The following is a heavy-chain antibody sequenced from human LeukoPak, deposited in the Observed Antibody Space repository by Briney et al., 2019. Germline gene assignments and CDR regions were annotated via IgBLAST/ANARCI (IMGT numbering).Heavy chain of an antibody. J-gene: IGHJ4*02. CDR2: IHSNDDT. V-gene: IGHV3-53*01. Sequence: PGGSLRRSCATSDFTVIRNYMTWVRQAPGKGLECVSVIHSNDDTYYAASVRGRFTISRDSSNHMLYLQMNSLRAEDTAIYYCTRGHAAMGEYWGQGTLVTVSA. CDR3: TRGHAAMGEY. CDR1: DFTVIRNY. D-gene: IGHD5-18*01.